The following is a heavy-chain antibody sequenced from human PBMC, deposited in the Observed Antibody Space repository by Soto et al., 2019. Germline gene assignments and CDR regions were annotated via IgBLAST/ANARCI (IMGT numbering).Heavy chain of an antibody. CDR1: GGSISSGGYY. V-gene: IGHV4-31*03. J-gene: IGHJ5*02. CDR3: ARVTLRPEDRNWFDP. Sequence: QVQLQESGPGLVKPSQTLSLTCTVSGGSISSGGYYWSWIRQHPGKGLEWIGDIYYSGSTYYNPSLKSRVTISVDTSKNQFSLKLSSVTAADTAVYYCARVTLRPEDRNWFDPWGQGTLVTVSS. D-gene: IGHD3-10*01. CDR2: IYYSGST.